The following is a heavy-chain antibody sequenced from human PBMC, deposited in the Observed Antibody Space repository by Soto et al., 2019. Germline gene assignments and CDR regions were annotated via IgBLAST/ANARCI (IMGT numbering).Heavy chain of an antibody. CDR1: GFTFSSYG. CDR3: AKEGGYYGSGSYSVGENYYGMDV. J-gene: IGHJ6*02. CDR2: ISYDGSNK. Sequence: QVQLVESGGGVVQPGRSLRLSCAASGFTFSSYGMHWVRQAPGKGLEWVAVISYDGSNKYYADSVKGRFTISRDNSKNTRYLQMNGLRAEDTAVYYWAKEGGYYGSGSYSVGENYYGMDVWGQGTTVTVSS. D-gene: IGHD3-10*01. V-gene: IGHV3-30*18.